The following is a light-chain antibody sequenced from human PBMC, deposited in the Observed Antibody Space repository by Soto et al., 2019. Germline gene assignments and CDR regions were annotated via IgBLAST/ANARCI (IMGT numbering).Light chain of an antibody. Sequence: DVVLTQSPLSLPVTLGQPASISCRSSESLVHSDGNTYLNWFQQRPVQSPRRLIDTVSNRPSGVPDRFSGSSSCTHLTLQLSRAEAEHVGPYLSMQGTHWPQTFRPGPHV. V-gene: IGKV2-30*02. CDR1: ESLVHSDGNTY. J-gene: IGKJ1*01. CDR2: TVS. CDR3: MQGTHWPQT.